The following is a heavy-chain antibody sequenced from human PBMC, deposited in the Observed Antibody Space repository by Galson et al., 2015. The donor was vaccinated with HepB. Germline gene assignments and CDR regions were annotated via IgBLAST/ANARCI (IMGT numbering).Heavy chain of an antibody. CDR2: ISGSGGST. D-gene: IGHD1-26*01. J-gene: IGHJ6*03. V-gene: IGHV3-23*01. CDR3: AKGSGSYYNYYYYMDV. CDR1: GFTFGSYA. Sequence: LRLSCAASGFTFGSYAMSWVRQAPGKGLEWVSAISGSGGSTYYADSVKGRFTISRDNSKNTLYLQMNSLRAEDTAVYYCAKGSGSYYNYYYYMDVWGKGTTVTVSS.